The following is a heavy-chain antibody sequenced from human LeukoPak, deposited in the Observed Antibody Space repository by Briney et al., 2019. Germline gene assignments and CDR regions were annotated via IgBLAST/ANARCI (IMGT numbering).Heavy chain of an antibody. Sequence: GGSLRLSCAASGFTFSSYGMHWVRQAPGKGLEWVAVISYDGSNKYYADSVKGRFTISRDNSKNTLYLQMNSLRAEDTAVYYCAKEEGGFGFSGSAMPREDAFDIWGQGTMVTVSS. V-gene: IGHV3-30*18. CDR3: AKEEGGFGFSGSAMPREDAFDI. D-gene: IGHD2-2*01. CDR2: ISYDGSNK. J-gene: IGHJ3*02. CDR1: GFTFSSYG.